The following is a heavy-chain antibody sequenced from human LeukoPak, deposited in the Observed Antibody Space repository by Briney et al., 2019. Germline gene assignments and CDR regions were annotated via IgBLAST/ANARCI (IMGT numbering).Heavy chain of an antibody. V-gene: IGHV4-39*01. J-gene: IGHJ6*03. CDR2: IYYSGSI. CDR3: ARLPLDLGDRLGGYYMDV. D-gene: IGHD2-21*02. Sequence: PSETLSLTCTVSGGSISTSSYYWGWIRQPPGKGLEWIGSIYYSGSIYYNPSLKSRVTASVDTSKNQFSLNLSSLTAADTAVYYCARLPLDLGDRLGGYYMDVWGKGTTVTVSS. CDR1: GGSISTSSYY.